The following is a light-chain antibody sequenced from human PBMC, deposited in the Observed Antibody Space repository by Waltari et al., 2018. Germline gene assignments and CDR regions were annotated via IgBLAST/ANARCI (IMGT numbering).Light chain of an antibody. CDR1: SSDVRGYNY. J-gene: IGLJ3*02. CDR2: DVS. V-gene: IGLV2-14*01. Sequence: QSALTQPASESGSPGQSSTISCTGSSSDVRGYNYVSWYQQHPGKVPKLLIFDVSNRPSGVSYRFSGSKSGNTASLTISGLQAEDESDYYCCSFTSRSTWVFGGGTKLTVL. CDR3: CSFTSRSTWV.